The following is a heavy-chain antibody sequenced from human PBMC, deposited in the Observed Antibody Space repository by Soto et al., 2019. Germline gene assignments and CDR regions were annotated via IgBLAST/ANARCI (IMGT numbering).Heavy chain of an antibody. Sequence: QVQLVQSGAEVKKPGASVKVSCKVSGYTLTELSMHWVRQAPGKGLEWMGGFDPEDGETIYAQKFQGIVTMTEDTSTDTAYMELSSLRSEDTAVYYCATASDSRGWYKGTRLPFDYCGQGTLVTVSS. CDR1: GYTLTELS. D-gene: IGHD6-19*01. V-gene: IGHV1-24*01. J-gene: IGHJ4*02. CDR2: FDPEDGET. CDR3: ATASDSRGWYKGTRLPFDY.